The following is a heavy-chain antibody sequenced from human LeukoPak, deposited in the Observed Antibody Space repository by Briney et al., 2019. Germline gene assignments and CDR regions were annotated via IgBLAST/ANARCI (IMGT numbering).Heavy chain of an antibody. CDR2: ISGSGGST. Sequence: PGGSLRLSCAASGFTFSSYAMSWVRQAPGKGLGWVSAISGSGGSTYYTDSVKGRFTISRDNSKNTLYLQMNSLRAEDTAVYYCAKGGGSYSYYFDYWGQGTLVTVSS. J-gene: IGHJ4*02. D-gene: IGHD1-26*01. V-gene: IGHV3-23*01. CDR3: AKGGGSYSYYFDY. CDR1: GFTFSSYA.